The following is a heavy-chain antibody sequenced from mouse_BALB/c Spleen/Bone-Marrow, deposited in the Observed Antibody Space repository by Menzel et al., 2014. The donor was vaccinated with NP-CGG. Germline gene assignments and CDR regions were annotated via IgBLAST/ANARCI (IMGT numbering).Heavy chain of an antibody. Sequence: VQLKESGGGLVQPGGSRELSCAASGFTFSSFGMHWVRQAPEKGLEWVAYISGGSSIIYYADTVKGRFTISRDNPKNTLFLQMTSLRSEDTAIYYCARKDYFGYAAMDYWGQGTSVTVSS. D-gene: IGHD1-2*01. V-gene: IGHV5-17*02. CDR2: ISGGSSII. CDR1: GFTFSSFG. J-gene: IGHJ4*01. CDR3: ARKDYFGYAAMDY.